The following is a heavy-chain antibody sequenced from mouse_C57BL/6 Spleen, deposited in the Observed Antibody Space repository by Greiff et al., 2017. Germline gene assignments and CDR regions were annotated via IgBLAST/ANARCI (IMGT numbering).Heavy chain of an antibody. J-gene: IGHJ3*01. CDR1: GYAFSSSW. Sequence: VKLQQSGPELVKPGASVKISCKASGYAFSSSWMNWVKQRPGKGLEWIGRIYPGDGDTNYNGKFKGKATLTADKSSSTAYMQLSSLTSDDSAVYFCAREDYYGSSFADWGQGTLVTVSA. V-gene: IGHV1-82*01. CDR2: IYPGDGDT. CDR3: AREDYYGSSFAD. D-gene: IGHD1-1*01.